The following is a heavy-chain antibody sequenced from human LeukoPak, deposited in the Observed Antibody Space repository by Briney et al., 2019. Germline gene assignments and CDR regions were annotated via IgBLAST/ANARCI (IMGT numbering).Heavy chain of an antibody. CDR3: ALRVGATPFRDF. CDR2: VHHSGTT. Sequence: SETLSLTCTVSGGSITSSSYYWGRIRQPPGKGLEWIGSVHHSGTTYYNPSLKSRVTISVDTSKNQFSLKLTSVNAADTAVYYCALRVGATPFRDFWGQGTLVTVSS. V-gene: IGHV4-39*01. CDR1: GGSITSSSYY. D-gene: IGHD1-26*01. J-gene: IGHJ4*02.